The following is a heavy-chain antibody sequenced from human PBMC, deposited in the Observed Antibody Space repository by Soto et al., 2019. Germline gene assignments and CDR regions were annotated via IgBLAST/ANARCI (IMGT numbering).Heavy chain of an antibody. J-gene: IGHJ4*02. CDR3: ARVYGGAFDY. Sequence: SETLSLTCTVSGGSISSGGYYWSWIRQPPGKGLEWIGYIYYSGSTNYNPSLKSRVTISVDTSKNQFSLKLSSVTAADTAVYYCARVYGGAFDYWGQGTLVTVSS. CDR1: GGSISSGGYY. V-gene: IGHV4-61*08. D-gene: IGHD2-2*02. CDR2: IYYSGST.